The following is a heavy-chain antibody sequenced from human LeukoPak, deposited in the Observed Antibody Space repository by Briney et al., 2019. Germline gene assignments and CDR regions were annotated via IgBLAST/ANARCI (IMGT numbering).Heavy chain of an antibody. CDR3: ATQQSPGWPPRGDDY. CDR1: GGSIVSEAYY. J-gene: IGHJ4*02. D-gene: IGHD6-19*01. Sequence: SETLSLTCTVYGGSIVSEAYYWAWIRQPPGKGLEWVGSVYYSGDTYYNPSLASRLTISVATSTNQFSLKLRSATAADTGIYFCATQQSPGWPPRGDDYWGQGILVTVSS. CDR2: VYYSGDT. V-gene: IGHV4-39*01.